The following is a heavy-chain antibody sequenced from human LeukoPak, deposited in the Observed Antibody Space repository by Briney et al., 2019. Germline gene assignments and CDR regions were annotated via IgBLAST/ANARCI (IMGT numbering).Heavy chain of an antibody. J-gene: IGHJ4*02. CDR3: ARQEGAAAGTYDY. D-gene: IGHD6-13*01. CDR1: GYSFSSYW. CDR2: IYPGDSDT. V-gene: IGHV5-51*01. Sequence: GESLKISCKGSGYSFSSYWIGWVRQMPGKGPEWMGIIYPGDSDTRYSPSFQGQVTISADKSLSTAYLQWSSLKASDTAMYYCARQEGAAAGTYDYWGQGTLVTVSS.